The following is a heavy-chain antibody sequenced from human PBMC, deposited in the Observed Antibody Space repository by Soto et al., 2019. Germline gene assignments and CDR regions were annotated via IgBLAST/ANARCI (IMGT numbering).Heavy chain of an antibody. CDR2: IYYSGST. J-gene: IGHJ6*02. CDR3: ARAGIYSYGYYYYGMDV. Sequence: SETLSLTCTVSGGSISSGGYYWSWIRQHPGKGLEWIGYIYYSGSTYYNPSLKSRVTISVDTSKNQFSLKLSSVTAADTAVYYCARAGIYSYGYYYYGMDVWGQGTTVTVSS. V-gene: IGHV4-31*03. D-gene: IGHD5-18*01. CDR1: GGSISSGGYY.